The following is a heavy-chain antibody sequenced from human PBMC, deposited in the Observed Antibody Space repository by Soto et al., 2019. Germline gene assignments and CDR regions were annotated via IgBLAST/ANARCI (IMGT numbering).Heavy chain of an antibody. CDR1: GGSFSSNW. V-gene: IGHV4-4*02. D-gene: IGHD3-3*02. CDR3: ARVLGNDAFDI. Sequence: SETLSLTCGVYGGSFSSNWWSWVRQPPGKGLEWIGEIYHSGSTNYNPSLKSRVTISVDKSENQFSLKLSSVTAADTAVYYCARVLGNDAFDIWGQGTMVTVSS. J-gene: IGHJ3*02. CDR2: IYHSGST.